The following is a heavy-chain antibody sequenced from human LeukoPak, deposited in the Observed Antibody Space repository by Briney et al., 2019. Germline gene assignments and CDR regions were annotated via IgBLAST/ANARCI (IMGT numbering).Heavy chain of an antibody. V-gene: IGHV3-30-3*01. CDR2: ISYDGSNE. CDR3: ARDLRGIYSSGARGY. J-gene: IGHJ4*02. Sequence: GGSLRLSCAASGFTFSSYAMHWVRQAPGKGLEWVAVISYDGSNEYYADSVKGRFTISRDNSKNTLYLQMNSLRAEDTAVYYCARDLRGIYSSGARGYWGQGTLVTVSS. D-gene: IGHD6-19*01. CDR1: GFTFSSYA.